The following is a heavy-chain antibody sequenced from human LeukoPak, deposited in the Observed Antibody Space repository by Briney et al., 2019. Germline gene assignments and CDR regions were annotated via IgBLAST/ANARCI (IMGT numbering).Heavy chain of an antibody. CDR1: GGSISSSSYY. V-gene: IGHV4-39*07. J-gene: IGHJ4*02. CDR3: AREISGSYILDY. Sequence: SETLSLTCTVSGGSISSSSYYWGWIRQPPGKGLEWIGSIYYSGSTYYNPSLKSRVTISVDTSKNQFSLKLSSVTAADTAVYYCAREISGSYILDYWGQGTLVAVSS. CDR2: IYYSGST. D-gene: IGHD1-26*01.